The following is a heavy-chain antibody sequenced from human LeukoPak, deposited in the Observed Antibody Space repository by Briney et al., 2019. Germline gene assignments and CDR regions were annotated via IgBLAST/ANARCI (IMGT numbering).Heavy chain of an antibody. CDR3: ARDGSSGYYVYDAFDI. CDR1: GFTFSSYG. Sequence: GGSLRLSCAASGFTFSSYGMHWGRQAPGKGLEWVAVIWYDGSNKYYADSVKGRFTISRDNSKNTLYLQMNSLRAEDTAVYYCARDGSSGYYVYDAFDIWGQGTMVTVSS. J-gene: IGHJ3*02. D-gene: IGHD3-22*01. CDR2: IWYDGSNK. V-gene: IGHV3-33*01.